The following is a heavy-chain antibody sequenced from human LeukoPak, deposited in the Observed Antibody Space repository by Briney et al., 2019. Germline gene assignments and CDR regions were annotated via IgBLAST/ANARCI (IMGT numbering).Heavy chain of an antibody. J-gene: IGHJ4*02. CDR2: ISGSALYT. CDR1: KFIFSDYY. Sequence: GGSLRLSCAASKFIFSDYYMSWIRQAPGKGLEWVSCISGSALYTNYADSVKGRFTISRDNAKNSLYLQMNSLRVEDTAVYYCARGGTTVTGDFDYWSQGTLVTVSS. V-gene: IGHV3-11*05. CDR3: ARGGTTVTGDFDY. D-gene: IGHD4-17*01.